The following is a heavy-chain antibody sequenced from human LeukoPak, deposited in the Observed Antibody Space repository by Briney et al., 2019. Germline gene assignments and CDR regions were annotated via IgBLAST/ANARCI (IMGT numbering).Heavy chain of an antibody. CDR2: ISSSGDTI. CDR1: GFTFNTYE. D-gene: IGHD2-15*01. Sequence: PGGSLRLSCAASGFTFNTYEMNWVRQAPGKGLEWLSYISSSGDTIYYADSVKGRFTISRDNAKNSPYLHMNSLRAEDTAVYYCARDEYCSGGSCYSAGAFDFWGQGTMVTVSS. V-gene: IGHV3-48*03. J-gene: IGHJ3*01. CDR3: ARDEYCSGGSCYSAGAFDF.